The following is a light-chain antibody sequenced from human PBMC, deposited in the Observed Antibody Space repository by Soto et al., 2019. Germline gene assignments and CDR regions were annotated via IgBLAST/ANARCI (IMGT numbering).Light chain of an antibody. CDR3: QQSYSTPYT. Sequence: DIQMTQSPSSLSASIGDRVTITCRASQSITTYLNWYQQKPGKAPNLLIHAAFSLQSGVPSRFSGSGSGTDFTLTISSLQPEDFATYYCQQSYSTPYTFVQGTKLEI. V-gene: IGKV1-39*01. CDR1: QSITTY. CDR2: AAF. J-gene: IGKJ2*01.